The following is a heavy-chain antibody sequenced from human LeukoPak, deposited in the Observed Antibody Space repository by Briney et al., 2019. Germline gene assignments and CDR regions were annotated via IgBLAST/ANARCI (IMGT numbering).Heavy chain of an antibody. V-gene: IGHV4-4*07. CDR3: ARDRNTNWFDR. Sequence: SETLSLTCSVSGGSISTYFWNWIRQPAGKGLEWIGRIHSGGSTNYNPSLKSRVSMSVDTSKNQISLKMTSLTAADTAVYYCARDRNTNWFDRWGQGTLVTVSS. CDR1: GGSISTYF. J-gene: IGHJ5*02. CDR2: IHSGGST.